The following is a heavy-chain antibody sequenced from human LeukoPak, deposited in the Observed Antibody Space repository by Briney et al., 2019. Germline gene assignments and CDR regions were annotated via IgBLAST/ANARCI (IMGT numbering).Heavy chain of an antibody. Sequence: SETLSLTCTVSGGSISSYYWSWIRQPPGKGLEWIGYIYYSGSTNYNPSLKSRVTISVDTSKNQFSLKLSSVTAADTAVYYRAREGNGVGCTFGYFDYWGQGTLVTVSS. V-gene: IGHV4-59*01. J-gene: IGHJ4*02. D-gene: IGHD3-16*01. CDR2: IYYSGST. CDR3: AREGNGVGCTFGYFDY. CDR1: GGSISSYY.